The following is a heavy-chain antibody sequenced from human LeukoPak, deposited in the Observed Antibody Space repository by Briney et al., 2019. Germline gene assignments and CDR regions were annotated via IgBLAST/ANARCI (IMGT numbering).Heavy chain of an antibody. CDR1: GYTFTSYY. V-gene: IGHV1-46*03. CDR3: ARSRPSNYYYYYMDV. CDR2: INPSGGST. J-gene: IGHJ6*03. D-gene: IGHD6-6*01. Sequence: ASVKVPCKASGYTFTSYYMHWVRQAPGQGLEWMGIINPSGGSTSYAQKFQGRVTMTRDTSTSTVYMELSSLRSEDTAVYYCARSRPSNYYYYYMDVWGKGTTVTVSS.